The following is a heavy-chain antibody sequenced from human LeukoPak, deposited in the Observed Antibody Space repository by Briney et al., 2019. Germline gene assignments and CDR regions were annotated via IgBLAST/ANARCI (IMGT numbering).Heavy chain of an antibody. Sequence: GGSLRLSCADSGFTFSIYTMHWFRQAPGTGLEWVAVISNNGGYINCVDSVRGRFTISRDNSKNTLYLQMDSLRAEDTAIYYCARERASCYFDYWGPGTLVTVSS. CDR2: ISNNGGYI. J-gene: IGHJ4*02. D-gene: IGHD2-2*01. CDR1: GFTFSIYT. V-gene: IGHV3-30*04. CDR3: ARERASCYFDY.